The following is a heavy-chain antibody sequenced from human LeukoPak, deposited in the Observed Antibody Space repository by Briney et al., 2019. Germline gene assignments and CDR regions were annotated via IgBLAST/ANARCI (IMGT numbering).Heavy chain of an antibody. CDR1: GNTLTELS. V-gene: IGHV1-24*01. CDR3: ATAWVRGVIWDAFDI. CDR2: FDPEDGET. D-gene: IGHD3-10*01. J-gene: IGHJ3*02. Sequence: ASVKVSCKVSGNTLTELSMHCVRQAPGKGLEWRGDFDPEDGETIYAQKFQSRVTMTEDTSTDTAYMELSSLRSEDTAVYYCATAWVRGVIWDAFDIWGQGTMVTVSS.